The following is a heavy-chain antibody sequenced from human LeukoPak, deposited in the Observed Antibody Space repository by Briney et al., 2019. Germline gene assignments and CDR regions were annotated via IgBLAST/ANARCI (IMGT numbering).Heavy chain of an antibody. Sequence: GASVKVSCKASGYTFTSYYMHWVRQAPGQGLEWMGIINPSGGSTSYAQKFQGRVTMTRDTSTSTVYMELSSLRSEDTAVYYCARRFLADIVVVPAANKAYYYYGMDVWGQGTTVTVSS. CDR3: ARRFLADIVVVPAANKAYYYYGMDV. CDR1: GYTFTSYY. D-gene: IGHD2-2*01. CDR2: INPSGGST. J-gene: IGHJ6*02. V-gene: IGHV1-46*01.